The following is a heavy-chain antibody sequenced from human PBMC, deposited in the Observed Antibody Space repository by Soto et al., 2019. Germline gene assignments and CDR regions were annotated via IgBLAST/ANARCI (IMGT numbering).Heavy chain of an antibody. CDR2: IGTAGDT. J-gene: IGHJ3*02. V-gene: IGHV3-13*01. CDR3: ARGLAAGMIEGQTGYAFDI. Sequence: QAGGSLRLSCAASGFTFSSYDMHWVRQATGKGLEWVSAIGTAGDTYYPGSVKGRFTISRENAKNSLYLQMNSLRAEDTAVYYCARGLAAGMIEGQTGYAFDIWGQGTMVTVSS. CDR1: GFTFSSYD. D-gene: IGHD6-13*01.